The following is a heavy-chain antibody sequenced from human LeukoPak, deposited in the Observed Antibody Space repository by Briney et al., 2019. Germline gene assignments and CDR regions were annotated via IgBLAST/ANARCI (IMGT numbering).Heavy chain of an antibody. CDR3: ATSARTYIGSSLDY. CDR2: ISSDASIT. J-gene: IGHJ4*02. Sequence: PGGSLRPSCAASGLTFSTYWMHWVRQDPGKGLVWVSRISSDASITSYADPVKGRFTISRDNAKNTLYLQMNSLRAEDTALYYCATSARTYIGSSLDYWGQGTLVTVSS. V-gene: IGHV3-74*01. D-gene: IGHD2-15*01. CDR1: GLTFSTYW.